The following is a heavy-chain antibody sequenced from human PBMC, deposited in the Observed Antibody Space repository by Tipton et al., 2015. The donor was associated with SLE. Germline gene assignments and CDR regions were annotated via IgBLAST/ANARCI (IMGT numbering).Heavy chain of an antibody. Sequence: QVQLVQSGAEVKKPGASVKVSCKASGYTFSDYGITWMRQAPGQGLEWMGWIGVYNANTYYAQKFQGRVTMTTDASTSTAFMELRSLRSDDTAMYYCAREGQPNHLRRFSYYYMDVWGKGTTVTVSS. J-gene: IGHJ6*03. CDR1: GYTFSDYG. CDR2: IGVYNANT. V-gene: IGHV1-18*01. CDR3: AREGQPNHLRRFSYYYMDV. D-gene: IGHD1-14*01.